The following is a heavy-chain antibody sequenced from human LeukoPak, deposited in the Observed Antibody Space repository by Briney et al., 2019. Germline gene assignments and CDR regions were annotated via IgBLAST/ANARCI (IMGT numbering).Heavy chain of an antibody. Sequence: GGSLRLSCAASGFTFDDYAMHWVRQAPGKGLEWVSGISWNSGSIGYADSVKGRFTISRDNAKNSLYLQMNSLRAEDTALYYCAKVQNYYDSSGYSDSWGKETWSPSPQ. CDR1: GFTFDDYA. V-gene: IGHV3-9*01. J-gene: IGHJ5*01. CDR3: AKVQNYYDSSGYSDS. D-gene: IGHD3-22*01. CDR2: ISWNSGSI.